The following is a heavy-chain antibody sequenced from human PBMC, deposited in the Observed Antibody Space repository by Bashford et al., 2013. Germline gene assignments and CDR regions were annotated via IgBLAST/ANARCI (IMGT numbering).Heavy chain of an antibody. V-gene: IGHV1-8*01. Sequence: WVRQAPGQGLEWMGWMNPNSGNTGYAQKFQGRVTMTRNTSISTAYMELSSLRSEDTAVYYCARENQDTAMVTVGLADYYYYGMDVWGQGTTVTVSS. CDR3: ARENQDTAMVTVGLADYYYYGMDV. J-gene: IGHJ6*02. CDR2: MNPNSGNT. D-gene: IGHD5-18*01.